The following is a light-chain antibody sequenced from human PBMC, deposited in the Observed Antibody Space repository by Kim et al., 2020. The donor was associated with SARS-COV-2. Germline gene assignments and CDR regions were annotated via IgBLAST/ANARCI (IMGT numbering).Light chain of an antibody. CDR3: SSYTSSGTEI. J-gene: IGLJ7*01. V-gene: IGLV2-14*03. CDR2: DVK. CDR1: SSDVDSYND. Sequence: GQSITISCTGSSSDVDSYNDVSWYQQPPGKAPKLMINDVKQRPAGVSGRFSGLKAGNTASLTIGGLQAEDEADYYGSSYTSSGTEIFGGGTQLTVL.